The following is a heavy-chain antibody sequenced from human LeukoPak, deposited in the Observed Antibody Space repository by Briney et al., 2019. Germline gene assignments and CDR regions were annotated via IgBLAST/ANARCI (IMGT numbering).Heavy chain of an antibody. Sequence: SETLSLTCIVSGYSISSGYYWGWIRQPPGKGLEWIGNIHHSGSTYYNPSLKSRVTISVDTSKNQLSLKLSSVTAADTAVYYCARNSGYSCDYWGQGTLVTVSS. CDR3: ARNSGYSCDY. CDR1: GYSISSGYY. J-gene: IGHJ4*02. D-gene: IGHD5-12*01. V-gene: IGHV4-38-2*02. CDR2: IHHSGST.